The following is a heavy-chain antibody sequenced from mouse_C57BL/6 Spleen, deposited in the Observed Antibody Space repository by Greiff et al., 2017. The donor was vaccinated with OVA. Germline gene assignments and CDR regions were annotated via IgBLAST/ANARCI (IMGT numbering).Heavy chain of an antibody. CDR2: ISSGSSTI. V-gene: IGHV5-17*01. CDR1: GFTFSDYG. D-gene: IGHD5-1*01. CDR3: ARTYPYAMDY. J-gene: IGHJ4*01. Sequence: EVHLVESGGGLVKPGGSLKLSCAASGFTFSDYGMHWVRQAPEKGLEWVAYISSGSSTIYYADTVKGRFTISRDNAKNTLFLQMTSLRSEDTAMYYCARTYPYAMDYWGQGTSVTVSS.